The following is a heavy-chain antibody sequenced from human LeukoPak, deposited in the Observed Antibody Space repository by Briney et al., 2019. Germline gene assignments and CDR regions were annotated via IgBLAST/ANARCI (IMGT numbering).Heavy chain of an antibody. Sequence: AGGSLRLSCAASGFTFSTYGMHWVRQAPGKGLEWLALIYYDGRNKNYADSVKGRFIISRDNSKNTLYLQMNSLRAEDTAVYYCARDGIRAIFIAVAGNFDYWGQGTLVTVSS. CDR3: ARDGIRAIFIAVAGNFDY. D-gene: IGHD6-19*01. V-gene: IGHV3-30*02. CDR2: IYYDGRNK. J-gene: IGHJ4*02. CDR1: GFTFSTYG.